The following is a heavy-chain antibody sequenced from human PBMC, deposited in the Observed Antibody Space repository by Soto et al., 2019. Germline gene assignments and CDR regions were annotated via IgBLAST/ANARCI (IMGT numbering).Heavy chain of an antibody. J-gene: IGHJ5*02. CDR3: ARVYDFWSGYYWFDP. CDR2: IYYSGIT. D-gene: IGHD3-3*01. Sequence: SETLSLTCTVSGVSISTYYWSWIRQPPGKGLEWIGYIYYSGITDSNPSLKSRVTISVDTSKNQFSLRLSSVTAADTAVYYCARVYDFWSGYYWFDPWGQGTLVTVSS. CDR1: GVSISTYY. V-gene: IGHV4-59*01.